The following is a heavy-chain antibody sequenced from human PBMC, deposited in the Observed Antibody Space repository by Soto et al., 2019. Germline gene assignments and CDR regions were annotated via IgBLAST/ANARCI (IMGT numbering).Heavy chain of an antibody. CDR2: THWDDDK. D-gene: IGHD1-20*01. CDR3: AHNNGPDAFDI. V-gene: IGHV2-5*02. J-gene: IGHJ3*02. Sequence: QITLKESGPTLVKPTQTLTLTCTFSGFSLNISGVGVGWIRQPPGKALEWLALTHWDDDKRYRASLRSRLTITKDTSKNQVVLTMTNMDPVDTATYYCAHNNGPDAFDIWGQGTMVTVSS. CDR1: GFSLNISGVG.